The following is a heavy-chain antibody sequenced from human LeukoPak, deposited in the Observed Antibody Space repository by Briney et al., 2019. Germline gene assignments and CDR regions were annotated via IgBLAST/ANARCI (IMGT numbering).Heavy chain of an antibody. CDR1: GGTFSSYA. Sequence: ALVKVSCKASGGTFSSYAISWVRQAPGQGLEWMGGIIPIFGTASYAQKFQGRVTITTDESTSTAYMELSSLRSEDTAVYYCASPGVAAGDYFDYWGQGTLVTVSS. CDR2: IIPIFGTA. D-gene: IGHD3-3*01. J-gene: IGHJ4*02. CDR3: ASPGVAAGDYFDY. V-gene: IGHV1-69*05.